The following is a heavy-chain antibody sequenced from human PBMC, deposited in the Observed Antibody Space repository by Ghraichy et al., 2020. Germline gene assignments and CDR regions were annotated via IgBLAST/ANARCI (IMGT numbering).Heavy chain of an antibody. CDR3: ARAMRFHWYFDL. CDR2: IDFSGGS. CDR1: GGSISSYY. V-gene: IGHV4-59*01. Sequence: SETLSLTCTVSGGSISSYYWSWLRQPPGKVLEWIGNIDFSGGSKYSPSLTSRVTISVDTSKNQFSLKLDSVTAADTAVYYCARAMRFHWYFDLWGRGSLVTVSS. J-gene: IGHJ2*01.